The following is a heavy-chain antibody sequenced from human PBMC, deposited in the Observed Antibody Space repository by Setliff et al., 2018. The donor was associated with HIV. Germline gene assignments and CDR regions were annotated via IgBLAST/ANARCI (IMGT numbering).Heavy chain of an antibody. Sequence: PGGSLRLSCAASGFTFSRYWMSWVRQAQGKGLEWVANIKQDGSEKYYGDSVQARFTVSRDNAENSVYLQMNSLRAEDTAVYYCARDGGEYWGQGTLVTVSS. V-gene: IGHV3-7*01. CDR1: GFTFSRYW. CDR2: IKQDGSEK. J-gene: IGHJ4*02. CDR3: ARDGGEY. D-gene: IGHD3-16*01.